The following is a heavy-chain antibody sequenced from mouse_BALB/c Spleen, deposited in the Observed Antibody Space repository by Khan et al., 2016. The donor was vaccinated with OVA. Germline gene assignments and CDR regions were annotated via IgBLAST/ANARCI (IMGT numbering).Heavy chain of an antibody. CDR1: GYTFTSYT. Sequence: VQLQESGAELVRPGASVKMSCKASGYTFTSYTIHWIKKRPGQGLAWIGYINPSNGYTNYNQKFKDKATLTTDKSSTTAYLQLSSLTSDDSAVYNCVRDGAYHRNDGWFAYWGQGTLVTVSA. D-gene: IGHD2-14*01. J-gene: IGHJ3*01. V-gene: IGHV1-4*01. CDR2: INPSNGYT. CDR3: VRDGAYHRNDGWFAY.